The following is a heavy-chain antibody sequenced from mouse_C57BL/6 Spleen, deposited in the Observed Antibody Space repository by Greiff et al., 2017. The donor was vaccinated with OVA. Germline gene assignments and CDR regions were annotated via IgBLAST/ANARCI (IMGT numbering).Heavy chain of an antibody. J-gene: IGHJ2*01. CDR2: IYPSDSET. D-gene: IGHD1-1*01. CDR3: AREEATVVGDD. V-gene: IGHV1-61*01. Sequence: QVQLQQPGAELVRPGSSVKLSCKASGYTFTSYWMDWVKQRPGQGLEWIGNIYPSDSETHYNQKFKDKATLTVDKSSSTAYMQLSSLTSEDSAVYYCAREEATVVGDDWGQGTTLTVSS. CDR1: GYTFTSYW.